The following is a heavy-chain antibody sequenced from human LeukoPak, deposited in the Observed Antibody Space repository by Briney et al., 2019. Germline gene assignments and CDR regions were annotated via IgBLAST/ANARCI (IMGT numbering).Heavy chain of an antibody. CDR2: ISSSGSTI. CDR3: ARLSLIGDYGDPYYFDY. D-gene: IGHD4-17*01. Sequence: PGGSLRLSCAASGFTFSSFEMNWVRQAPGKGLEWVSYISSSGSTIYYADSVKGRFTISRDNAKNSLYLQMNSLRAEDTAVYYCARLSLIGDYGDPYYFDYWGQGTLVTVSS. V-gene: IGHV3-48*03. J-gene: IGHJ4*02. CDR1: GFTFSSFE.